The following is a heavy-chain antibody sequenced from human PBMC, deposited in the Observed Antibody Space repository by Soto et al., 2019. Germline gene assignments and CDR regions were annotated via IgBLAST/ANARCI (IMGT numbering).Heavy chain of an antibody. V-gene: IGHV3-21*06. CDR1: GFTFSSYS. CDR2: ISSSRSYI. CDR3: PRGVVVVAALDY. D-gene: IGHD2-15*01. Sequence: VQLVESGGGLVKPGGSLRLSCAASGFTFSSYSMNCVRQAPGKGLEWVSSISSSRSYIYYADSVKGRFTISRDNAKNSRYLQMNSLRAEDTAVYYCPRGVVVVAALDYCGQGTLVTVCS. J-gene: IGHJ4*02.